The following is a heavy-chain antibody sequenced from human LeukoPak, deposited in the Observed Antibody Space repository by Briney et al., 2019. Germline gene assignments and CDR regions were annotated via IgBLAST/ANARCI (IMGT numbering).Heavy chain of an antibody. J-gene: IGHJ5*02. CDR1: GFTFTSYG. Sequence: PGGSLRLSCAASGFTFTSYGISWVRHAPGKGLEWVSAISGSGGSTYNADPVKGRFTISRANSKTTLYLQMNSLRAENTAVYYCAKDLMGDLWFGESWGQGTLVTVSS. V-gene: IGHV3-23*01. CDR3: AKDLMGDLWFGES. D-gene: IGHD3-10*01. CDR2: ISGSGGST.